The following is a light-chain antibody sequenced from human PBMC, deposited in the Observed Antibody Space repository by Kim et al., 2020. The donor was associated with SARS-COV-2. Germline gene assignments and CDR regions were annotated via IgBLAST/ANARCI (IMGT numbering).Light chain of an antibody. V-gene: IGKV3-15*01. J-gene: IGKJ4*01. CDR1: HSVSRG. CDR2: SAS. Sequence: VSPGETATLYCRASHSVSRGLDWYQQKPGQAPRLLIYSASTRATGIPARFSGSGSGTEFTLTISSLQSEDFAVYSCQQYDKWPLTFGGGTKVDIK. CDR3: QQYDKWPLT.